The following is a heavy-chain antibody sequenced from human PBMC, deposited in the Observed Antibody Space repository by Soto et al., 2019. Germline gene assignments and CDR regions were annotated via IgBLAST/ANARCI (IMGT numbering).Heavy chain of an antibody. CDR1: GFTFSSYA. Sequence: EVQLLESGGGLVQPGGSLRLSCAASGFTFSSYAMSWVRQAPGKGLEWVSAISGSGGSTYYADSVKGRFTISRDNSKNRLYLQMNSLRAVDTAVYYCARALWPGRYSSRSGPPSFDCWGQGALVTVSS. CDR2: ISGSGGST. CDR3: ARALWPGRYSSRSGPPSFDC. J-gene: IGHJ4*02. V-gene: IGHV3-23*01. D-gene: IGHD6-13*01.